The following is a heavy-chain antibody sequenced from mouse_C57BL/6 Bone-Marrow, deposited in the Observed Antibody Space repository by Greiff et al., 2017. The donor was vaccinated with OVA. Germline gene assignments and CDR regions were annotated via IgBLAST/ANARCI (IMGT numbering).Heavy chain of an antibody. CDR2: ISSGGDYI. CDR3: TRVGDYDRYFDV. D-gene: IGHD2-4*01. J-gene: IGHJ1*03. CDR1: GFTFSSYA. V-gene: IGHV5-9-1*02. Sequence: EVHLVESGEGLVKPGGSLKLSCAASGFTFSSYAMSWVRQTPEKRLEWVAYISSGGDYIYYADTVKGRFTISRDNARNTLYLQMSSLKSEDTAMYYCTRVGDYDRYFDVWGTGTTVTVSS.